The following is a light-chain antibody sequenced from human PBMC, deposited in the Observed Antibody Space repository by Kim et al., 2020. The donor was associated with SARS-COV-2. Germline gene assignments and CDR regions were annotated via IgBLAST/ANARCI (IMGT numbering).Light chain of an antibody. CDR3: QQYGSSPRT. V-gene: IGKV3-20*01. Sequence: SPGEMATLSCRASQSVRSTSLGWYQQKPGQAPRLLIYGASSRATGIPDRFSGSGSGTDFTLTISRLEPEDFAVYYCQQYGSSPRTFGQGTKVDIK. J-gene: IGKJ1*01. CDR2: GAS. CDR1: QSVRSTS.